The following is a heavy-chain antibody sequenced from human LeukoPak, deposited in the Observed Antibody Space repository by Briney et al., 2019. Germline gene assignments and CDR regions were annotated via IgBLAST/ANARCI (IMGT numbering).Heavy chain of an antibody. CDR3: ARDPHYYGSGSYS. Sequence: GGSLRLSCAASGFTFSSSAMNWVRQAPGKGLEWVSSISSSSSYIYYADSVKGRFTISRDNAKNSLYLQTNSLRAEDTAVYYCARDPHYYGSGSYSWGQGTLVTVSS. D-gene: IGHD3-10*01. V-gene: IGHV3-21*01. J-gene: IGHJ4*02. CDR2: ISSSSSYI. CDR1: GFTFSSSA.